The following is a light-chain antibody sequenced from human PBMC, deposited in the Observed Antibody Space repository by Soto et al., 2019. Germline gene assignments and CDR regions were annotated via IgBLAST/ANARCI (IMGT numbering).Light chain of an antibody. CDR2: LNSDGSH. CDR1: SGHSSYV. J-gene: IGLJ2*01. V-gene: IGLV4-69*01. CDR3: QTWGTGIRV. Sequence: QSVLTQSPSASASLGASVKLTCTLSSGHSSYVIAWHQQQPEKGPRYLMKLNSDGSHSKGDGIPDRFSGSSSGAERYLTISSLQSEDEADYSCQTWGTGIRVFGGGTKLPVL.